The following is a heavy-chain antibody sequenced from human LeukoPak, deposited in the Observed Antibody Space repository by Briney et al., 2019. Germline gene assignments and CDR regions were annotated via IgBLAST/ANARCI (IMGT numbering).Heavy chain of an antibody. CDR3: ARMRQVLWFGETPTP. D-gene: IGHD3-10*01. J-gene: IGHJ4*02. Sequence: GGSLRLSCAASGFTFSSYSMNWVRQAPGKGLEWVSSISSSSSYIYYADSVKGRFTISRDNAKNSLYLQMNSLRAEDTAVYYSARMRQVLWFGETPTPWGQGTLVTVSS. V-gene: IGHV3-21*01. CDR1: GFTFSSYS. CDR2: ISSSSSYI.